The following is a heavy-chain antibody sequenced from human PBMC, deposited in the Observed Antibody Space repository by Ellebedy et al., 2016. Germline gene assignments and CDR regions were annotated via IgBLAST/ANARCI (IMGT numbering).Heavy chain of an antibody. CDR2: ISSSSSYI. D-gene: IGHD2-2*01. V-gene: IGHV3-21*01. CDR1: GFTFSSYS. Sequence: GESLKISXAASGFTFSSYSMNWVRQAPGKGLEWVSSISSSSSYIYYADSVKGRFTISRDNAKNSLYLQMNSLRAEDTAVYYCARDIWAYCSSTSCLDDWFNPWGQGTLVTVSS. CDR3: ARDIWAYCSSTSCLDDWFNP. J-gene: IGHJ5*02.